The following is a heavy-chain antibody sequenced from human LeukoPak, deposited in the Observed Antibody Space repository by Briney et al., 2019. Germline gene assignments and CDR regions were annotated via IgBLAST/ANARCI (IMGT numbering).Heavy chain of an antibody. D-gene: IGHD3-22*01. Sequence: PGGSLRLSCAASGFTFSDYYMSWIRQAPGKGLEWVSYISSSGSTIYYADSVKGRFTTSRDNAKNSLYLQMNSLRAEDTAVYYCARVQYYYDSSGYYPLRYWGQGTLVTVSS. CDR2: ISSSGSTI. J-gene: IGHJ4*02. CDR3: ARVQYYYDSSGYYPLRY. V-gene: IGHV3-11*01. CDR1: GFTFSDYY.